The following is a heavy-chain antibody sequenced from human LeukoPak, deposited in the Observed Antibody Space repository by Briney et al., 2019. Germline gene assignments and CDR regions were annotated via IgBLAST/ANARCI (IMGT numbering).Heavy chain of an antibody. CDR2: IYSGGST. CDR3: ARERGLYYGSGSYYL. J-gene: IGHJ4*02. V-gene: IGHV3-66*01. Sequence: GGSLRLSCATSGFIFSNAWMSWVRQAPGKGLEWVSVIYSGGSTYYADSVKGRFTISRDNSKNTLYLQMNSLRAEDTAVYYCARERGLYYGSGSYYLWGQGTLVTVSS. CDR1: GFIFSNAW. D-gene: IGHD3-10*01.